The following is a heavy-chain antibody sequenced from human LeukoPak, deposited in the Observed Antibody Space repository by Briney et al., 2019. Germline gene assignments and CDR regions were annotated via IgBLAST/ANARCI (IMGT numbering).Heavy chain of an antibody. CDR1: GCSISSYY. Sequence: SETLSLTCTVSGCSISSYYWRWIRQPPGKGLEWIGYIYYSWCTNYNHSLKSRVTISVDTSKNQFSLKLSSVTAADTAVYYCARDKGPSGSYYGGYCFDPWGQGTLVTVSS. CDR2: IYYSWCT. D-gene: IGHD1-26*01. CDR3: ARDKGPSGSYYGGYCFDP. J-gene: IGHJ5*02. V-gene: IGHV4-59*01.